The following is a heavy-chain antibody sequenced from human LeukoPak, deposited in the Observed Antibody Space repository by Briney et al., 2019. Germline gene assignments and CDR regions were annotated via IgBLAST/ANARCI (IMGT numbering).Heavy chain of an antibody. CDR3: ARDLSSGSGSYYTPSFDY. V-gene: IGHV3-7*01. CDR1: GFTFSSYW. CDR2: IKQDGSEK. J-gene: IGHJ4*02. D-gene: IGHD3-10*01. Sequence: PGGSLRLSCAASGFTFSSYWMSWVRQAPGKGLEWVANIKQDGSEKYYVDSVKGRFTISRDNAKNSLYLQMNSLRAEDTAVYYCARDLSSGSGSYYTPSFDYWGQGTLVTVSS.